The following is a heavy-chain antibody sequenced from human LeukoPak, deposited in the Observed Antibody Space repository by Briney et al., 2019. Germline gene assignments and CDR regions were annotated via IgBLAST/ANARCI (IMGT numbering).Heavy chain of an antibody. CDR1: GYTFTSYG. J-gene: IGHJ4*02. CDR2: ISAYNGNT. CDR3: ARDRGGLMVYAMDY. D-gene: IGHD2-8*01. V-gene: IGHV1-18*01. Sequence: ASVKVSCKASGYTFTSYGISWVRQAPGQGLEWMGWISAYNGNTNYAQKLQGRVTMTTDTSTSTAYMELRSLRSDDTAVYYCARDRGGLMVYAMDYWGQGTLVTVSS.